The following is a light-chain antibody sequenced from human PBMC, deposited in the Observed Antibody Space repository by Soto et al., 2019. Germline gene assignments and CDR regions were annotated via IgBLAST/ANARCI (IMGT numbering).Light chain of an antibody. CDR1: QSVSNNY. J-gene: IGKJ1*01. V-gene: IGKV3-20*01. Sequence: EIVLTQSPGTLSLSPGERATLSCRASQSVSNNYLAWYQQKPGQAPRLLIYGASNRATGIPDRFSGSGSGTDFTLTISSLQPEDFATYFCQQSYSTPWTFGQGTKVEVE. CDR3: QQSYSTPWT. CDR2: GAS.